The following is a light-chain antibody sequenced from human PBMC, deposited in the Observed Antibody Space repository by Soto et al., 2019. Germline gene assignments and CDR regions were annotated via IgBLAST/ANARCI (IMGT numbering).Light chain of an antibody. V-gene: IGLV7-43*01. Sequence: QAVVTQEPSLTVSPGGTVTLTCASSTGAVTSGHYPNWDQQKPGQVPKPLIYSTSDKHSWTPARFSGSLLGGKAALTLSSVQPEDEAEYYCLLYYGGALGVFGGGTKLTVL. CDR2: STS. CDR3: LLYYGGALGV. CDR1: TGAVTSGHY. J-gene: IGLJ2*01.